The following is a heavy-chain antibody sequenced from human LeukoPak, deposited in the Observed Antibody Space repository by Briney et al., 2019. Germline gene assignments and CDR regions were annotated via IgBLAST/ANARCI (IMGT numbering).Heavy chain of an antibody. CDR2: ISWNSGSI. CDR3: AKDIDYGSGSFNWFDP. Sequence: GRSLRLSCAASGFTFDDYAMHWVRHAPGKGLEWVSGISWNSGSIDYADSVKGRFTISRDNAKNSLYLQMNSLRAEDTALYYCAKDIDYGSGSFNWFDPWGQETLVTVSS. CDR1: GFTFDDYA. J-gene: IGHJ5*02. D-gene: IGHD3-10*01. V-gene: IGHV3-9*01.